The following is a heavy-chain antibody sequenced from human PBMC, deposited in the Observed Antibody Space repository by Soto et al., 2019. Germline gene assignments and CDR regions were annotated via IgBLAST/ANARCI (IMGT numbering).Heavy chain of an antibody. V-gene: IGHV1-2*02. D-gene: IGHD3-10*01. Sequence: QVQLVQSGAEVKKPGASVKVSCKAPRYIFTAYFMHWVRQAPGQGLEWMGWINPNNGATHYGLSFQGRVTITRDTSHSTAYMELSRLRSDDTAVYYWAAPDPGSRFDPWGQGTLVIVSS. J-gene: IGHJ5*02. CDR2: INPNNGAT. CDR1: RYIFTAYF. CDR3: AAPDPGSRFDP.